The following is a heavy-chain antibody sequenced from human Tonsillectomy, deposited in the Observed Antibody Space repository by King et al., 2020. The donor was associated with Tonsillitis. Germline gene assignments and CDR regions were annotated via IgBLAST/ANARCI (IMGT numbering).Heavy chain of an antibody. D-gene: IGHD3-16*02. Sequence: QLVQSGGGLVQPGGSLRLSCAASGFTFSSYAMGWVRQAPGKGLEWVSAISGSGGSTYYADSVKGRFTISRDNSKNTLYLQMNSLRAEDTAVYYCASLEGLRLGELSPFFDYWGQGTLVTVSS. V-gene: IGHV3-23*04. CDR3: ASLEGLRLGELSPFFDY. CDR1: GFTFSSYA. J-gene: IGHJ4*02. CDR2: ISGSGGST.